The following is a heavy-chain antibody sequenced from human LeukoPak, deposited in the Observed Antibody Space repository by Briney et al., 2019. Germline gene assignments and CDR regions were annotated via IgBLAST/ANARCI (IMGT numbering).Heavy chain of an antibody. Sequence: SETLSLTCTVSGGSISSSSYYWGWIRQPPGKGLEWIGSIYYGGSTYYNPSPKSRVTISIDASKNQFSLKLSSVTAADTAVYYCARTDYGDYVNYWGQGTLVTVSS. CDR1: GGSISSSSYY. D-gene: IGHD4-17*01. CDR2: IYYGGST. CDR3: ARTDYGDYVNY. V-gene: IGHV4-39*07. J-gene: IGHJ4*02.